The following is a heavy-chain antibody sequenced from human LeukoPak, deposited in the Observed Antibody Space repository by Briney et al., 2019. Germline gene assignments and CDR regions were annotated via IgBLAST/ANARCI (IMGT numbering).Heavy chain of an antibody. CDR2: ISGSGGST. D-gene: IGHD4-17*01. V-gene: IGHV3-23*01. CDR1: GFTFSSYA. CDR3: AKESLTAVTTSCDY. J-gene: IGHJ4*02. Sequence: PGGSLRLSCAASGFTFSSYAMSWVRQAPGKGLEWVSAISGSGGSTYYADSVKGRFTISRDNSKNTLYLQMNSLRADDTAIYYCAKESLTAVTTSCDYWGQGTLVTVSS.